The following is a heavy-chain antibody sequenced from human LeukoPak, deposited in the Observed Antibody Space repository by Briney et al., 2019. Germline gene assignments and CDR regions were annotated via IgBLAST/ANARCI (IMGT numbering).Heavy chain of an antibody. J-gene: IGHJ6*02. CDR3: ARERVPYDSSGYYDYYYYYGMDV. V-gene: IGHV4-34*01. D-gene: IGHD3-22*01. CDR2: INHSGST. Sequence: SETLSLTCAVYGGSFSGYYWSWIRQPPGKGLEWIGEINHSGSTNYNPSLKSRVTISVDTSKNQFSLKLSSVTAADTAVYYCARERVPYDSSGYYDYYYYYGMDVWGQGTTVTVSS. CDR1: GGSFSGYY.